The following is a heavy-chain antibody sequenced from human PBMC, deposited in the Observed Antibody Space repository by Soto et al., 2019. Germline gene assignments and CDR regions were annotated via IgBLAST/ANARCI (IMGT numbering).Heavy chain of an antibody. CDR1: GFTFSSYG. Sequence: PGGSLRLSCAASGFTFSSYGMHWVRQAPGKGLEWVAVIWYDGSNKYYADSVKGRFTISRDNSKNTLYLQMNSLRAEDTAVYYCARFYGSGSFYTDWGQGTLVTVSS. D-gene: IGHD3-10*01. J-gene: IGHJ4*02. CDR2: IWYDGSNK. CDR3: ARFYGSGSFYTD. V-gene: IGHV3-33*01.